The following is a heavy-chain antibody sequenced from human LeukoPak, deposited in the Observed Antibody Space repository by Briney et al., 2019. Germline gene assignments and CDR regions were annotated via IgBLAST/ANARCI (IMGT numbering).Heavy chain of an antibody. CDR2: IYSGGNT. J-gene: IGHJ4*02. Sequence: GGSLRLSCSVSGFTVSRNYMSWVRQAPGKGLEWVSVIYSGGNTYYADSVKGRFTISRDNSKNTLYLQMSSLRAEDTAVYYCARTANSYDGSGFIDNWGQGTLVTVSS. D-gene: IGHD3-22*01. CDR1: GFTVSRNY. V-gene: IGHV3-53*05. CDR3: ARTANSYDGSGFIDN.